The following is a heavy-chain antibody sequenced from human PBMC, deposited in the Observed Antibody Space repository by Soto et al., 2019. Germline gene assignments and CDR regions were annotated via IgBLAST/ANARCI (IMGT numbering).Heavy chain of an antibody. CDR3: ARRGGYDYDYYYYMDV. J-gene: IGHJ6*03. D-gene: IGHD5-12*01. Sequence: TSETLSLTCSVSDDSINSDKYYWGWIRQPPGKGLEWIGSIYYRGNAYYNPSLQTRVTISLDKSKSQFSLKLSSVTAADTAVYYCARRGGYDYDYYYYMDVWGKGTTVTVSS. CDR1: DDSINSDKYY. V-gene: IGHV4-39*01. CDR2: IYYRGNA.